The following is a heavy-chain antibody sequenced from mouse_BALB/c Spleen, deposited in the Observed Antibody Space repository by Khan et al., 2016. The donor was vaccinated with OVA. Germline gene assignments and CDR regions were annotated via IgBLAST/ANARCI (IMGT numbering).Heavy chain of an antibody. V-gene: IGHV3-6*02. J-gene: IGHJ3*01. D-gene: IGHD3-1*01. CDR1: GYSITSGYF. Sequence: EVQLQESGPGLVKPSQSLSLTCSVTGYSITSGYFWNWLRQFPGNKLEWMGYIRYDGNSNYNPSLKNRISITRDTSKNQFFLKLNSVTPEDTATDYGARGGSSGPAWFAYWGQGTLVTVSA. CDR2: IRYDGNS. CDR3: ARGGSSGPAWFAY.